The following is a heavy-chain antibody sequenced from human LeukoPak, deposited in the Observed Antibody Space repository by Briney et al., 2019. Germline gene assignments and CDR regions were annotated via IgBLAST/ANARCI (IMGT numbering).Heavy chain of an antibody. V-gene: IGHV3-23*01. Sequence: GRSLRLSCAASGFTFSSYAMSWVRQAPGKGLEWVSAISGSGGSTYYADSVKGRFTISRDNSKNTLYLQMNGLRAEDTAVYYCAKDQTPPLLTPDAFGIWGQGTMVTVSS. CDR2: ISGSGGST. CDR3: AKDQTPPLLTPDAFGI. J-gene: IGHJ3*02. D-gene: IGHD2-15*01. CDR1: GFTFSSYA.